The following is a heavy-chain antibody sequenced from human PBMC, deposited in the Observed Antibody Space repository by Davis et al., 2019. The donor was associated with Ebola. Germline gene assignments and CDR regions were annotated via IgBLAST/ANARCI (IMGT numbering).Heavy chain of an antibody. Sequence: GESLKISCAASGFTVSSNYMSWVRQAPGKGLEWVSVIYSGGSTYYADSVKGRFTISRDNSKNTLYLQMNSLRAEDTAVYYCASGSSSASYYYYYMDVWGKGTTVTVSS. CDR3: ASGSSSASYYYYYMDV. V-gene: IGHV3-53*01. D-gene: IGHD6-6*01. CDR2: IYSGGST. J-gene: IGHJ6*03. CDR1: GFTVSSNY.